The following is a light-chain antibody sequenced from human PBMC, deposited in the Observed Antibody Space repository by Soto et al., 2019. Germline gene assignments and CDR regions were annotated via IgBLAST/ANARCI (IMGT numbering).Light chain of an antibody. V-gene: IGKV1-5*01. CDR3: HQYDSSSSS. CDR1: QNINNW. J-gene: IGKJ2*01. Sequence: DVQMTQSPSTLSASVGDRDTITCRASQNINNWLAWYQQKPGKAPKLLIYGAFNLESGVPSRFSGSGSGTQFTLTINSLQPDDFATYYCHQYDSSSSSFGQGTKLEIK. CDR2: GAF.